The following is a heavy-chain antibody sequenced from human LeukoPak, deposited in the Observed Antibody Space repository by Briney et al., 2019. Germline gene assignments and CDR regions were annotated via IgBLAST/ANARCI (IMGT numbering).Heavy chain of an antibody. CDR3: ARSLGYSNWFDP. Sequence: GESLKISCKGSGYSFTSYWIGWVRQMPGKGLEWMGIIYPGDSDTRYSPSFQGQATISADKSTSTAYMELSSLRSEDTAVYYCARSLGYSNWFDPWGQGTLVTVSS. CDR2: IYPGDSDT. CDR1: GYSFTSYW. D-gene: IGHD6-13*01. J-gene: IGHJ5*02. V-gene: IGHV5-51*01.